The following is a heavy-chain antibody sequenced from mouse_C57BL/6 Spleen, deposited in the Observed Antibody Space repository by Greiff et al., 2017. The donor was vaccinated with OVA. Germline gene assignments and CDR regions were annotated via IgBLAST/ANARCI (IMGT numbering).Heavy chain of an antibody. J-gene: IGHJ3*01. CDR1: GFTFTDYY. V-gene: IGHV7-3*01. CDR3: ARHSNYGVWFAY. CDR2: IRNKANGYAT. D-gene: IGHD2-1*01. Sequence: EVHLVASGGGLVQPGASLSLSCAASGFTFTDYYMSWVRQLPGKALEWMGFIRNKANGYATEYSASVKGRSTITRDKSQSILYLQMNALRAEDSATYYCARHSNYGVWFAYWGKGTLVTVSA.